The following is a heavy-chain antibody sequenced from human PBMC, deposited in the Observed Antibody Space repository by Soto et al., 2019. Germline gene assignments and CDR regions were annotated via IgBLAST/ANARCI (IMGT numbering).Heavy chain of an antibody. Sequence: RASVKVSCKASGGTFTSYGISWVRQAPGQGLEWMGGIIPIFGTGSYAQKFQGRVTITADESTSTVYMDLSSLRSEDAAVYYCARGRNYYDSSSYYDAADMWGQGTMVTVSS. CDR3: ARGRNYYDSSSYYDAADM. J-gene: IGHJ3*02. CDR1: GGTFTSYG. CDR2: IIPIFGTG. D-gene: IGHD3-22*01. V-gene: IGHV1-69*13.